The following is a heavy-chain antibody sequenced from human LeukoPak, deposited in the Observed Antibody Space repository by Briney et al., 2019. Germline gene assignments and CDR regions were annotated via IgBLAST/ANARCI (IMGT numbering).Heavy chain of an antibody. D-gene: IGHD3-22*01. CDR2: INHSGST. CDR1: GGSFSGYY. V-gene: IGHV4-34*01. CDR3: ARGPDYYDSSGHDY. J-gene: IGHJ4*02. Sequence: PSETLSLTCAVYGGSFSGYYWSWLRQPPGKGLEWIGEINHSGSTNYNPSLKSRVTISVDTSKNQFSLKLSSVTAADTAVYYCARGPDYYDSSGHDYWGQGTLVTVSS.